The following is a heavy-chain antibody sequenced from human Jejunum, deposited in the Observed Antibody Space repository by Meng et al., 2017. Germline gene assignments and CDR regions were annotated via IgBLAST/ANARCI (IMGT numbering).Heavy chain of an antibody. D-gene: IGHD3-10*01. J-gene: IGHJ3*01. V-gene: IGHV3-23*01. CDR2: ISGSGGIT. CDR1: GFTFSRYA. CDR3: AKVTDASGTYYTSALDV. Sequence: GESLKISCAASGFTFSRYAMSWVRQAPGKGLEWVSVISGSGGITYYAESAKGRFIISRDNYENVLYLEMSSLRAEDTALYFCAKVTDASGTYYTSALDVWGQGTLVTVSS.